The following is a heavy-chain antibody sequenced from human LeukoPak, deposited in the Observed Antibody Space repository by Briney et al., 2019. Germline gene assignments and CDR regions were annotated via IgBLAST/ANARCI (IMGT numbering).Heavy chain of an antibody. CDR2: ISWNSGSI. V-gene: IGHV3-9*01. D-gene: IGHD4-17*01. CDR1: GFTFDDYA. CDR3: AKERAVTTGYYFDY. Sequence: PGRSLRLSCAASGFTFDDYAMHWVRQAPGKGLEWVSGISWNSGSIGYADSVKGRFTISRDNAKNSLYLQMNSLRAEDTALYYCAKERAVTTGYYFDYWGQGTLVTVSS. J-gene: IGHJ4*02.